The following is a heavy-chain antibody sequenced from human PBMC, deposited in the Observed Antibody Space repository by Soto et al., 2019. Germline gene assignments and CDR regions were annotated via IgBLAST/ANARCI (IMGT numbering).Heavy chain of an antibody. Sequence: EVQLVDSGGGLVQPGRSLRLSCTASGFTFGDYAMSWFRQAAGRGLERVGFIRSKAYGGTTEYAASVKGRFTIPRNDSIRVAYLQMNRLKPEDTAVYDCKSGGMVRGVIPGMKLGPNDYYLDGWGTGTTVTVSS. D-gene: IGHD3-10*01. CDR2: IRSKAYGGTT. CDR1: GFTFGDYA. CDR3: KSGGMVRGVIPGMKLGPNDYYLDG. V-gene: IGHV3-49*03. J-gene: IGHJ6*03.